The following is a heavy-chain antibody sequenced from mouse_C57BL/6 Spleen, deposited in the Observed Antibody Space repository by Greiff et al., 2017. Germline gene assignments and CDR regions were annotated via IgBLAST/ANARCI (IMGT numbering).Heavy chain of an antibody. CDR3: ARDLRRIEYAMDY. V-gene: IGHV14-2*01. D-gene: IGHD2-12*01. J-gene: IGHJ4*01. CDR2: IDPEDGET. CDR1: GFNIKDYY. Sequence: VQLKESGAELVKPGASVKLSCTASGFNIKDYYMHWVKQRTEQGLEWIGRIDPEDGETKYAPKFQGKATITADTSSNTAYLQLSSLTSEATAVYYCARDLRRIEYAMDYWGQGTSVTVSS.